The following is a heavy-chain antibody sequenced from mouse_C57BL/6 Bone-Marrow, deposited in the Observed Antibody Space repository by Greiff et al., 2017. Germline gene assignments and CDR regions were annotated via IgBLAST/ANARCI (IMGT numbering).Heavy chain of an antibody. CDR2: INPNNGGT. J-gene: IGHJ2*01. V-gene: IGHV1-26*01. D-gene: IGHD1-1*01. CDR1: GYTFTDYY. Sequence: VQLQQSGPELVKPGASVKISCKASGYTFTDYYMNWVQQSHGKSLEWIGDINPNNGGTSYTQKLKGKATLTVDQSSSTAYMELRSLTSEVSAVYYCERDYYGRSWYCDYWGQGTILTGSS. CDR3: ERDYYGRSWYCDY.